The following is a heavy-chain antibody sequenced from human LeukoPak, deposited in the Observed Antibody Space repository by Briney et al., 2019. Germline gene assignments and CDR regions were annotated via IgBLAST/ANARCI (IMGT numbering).Heavy chain of an antibody. V-gene: IGHV4-39*01. CDR2: IYYSGST. Sequence: SETLSLTCTVSGGSISSSSYYWGWIRQPPGKGLEWIGGIYYSGSTYYNPSLKSRVTISVDTSKNQFSLKLSSVTAADTAVYYCAIRWFGELIDYFDYWGQGTLVTVSS. CDR1: GGSISSSSYY. J-gene: IGHJ4*02. D-gene: IGHD3-10*01. CDR3: AIRWFGELIDYFDY.